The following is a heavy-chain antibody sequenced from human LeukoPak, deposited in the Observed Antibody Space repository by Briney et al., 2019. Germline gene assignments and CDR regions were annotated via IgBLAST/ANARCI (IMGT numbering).Heavy chain of an antibody. Sequence: GGSLRLSCAASGFTFSSYSMNWVRQAPGKGLEWVSSISSSSSYIYYADSVKGRFAISRDNAKNSLYLQMNSLRAEDTAVYYCARGGYYDSSGYYYFRWGQGTLVTVSS. V-gene: IGHV3-21*01. CDR2: ISSSSSYI. D-gene: IGHD3-22*01. J-gene: IGHJ4*02. CDR1: GFTFSSYS. CDR3: ARGGYYDSSGYYYFR.